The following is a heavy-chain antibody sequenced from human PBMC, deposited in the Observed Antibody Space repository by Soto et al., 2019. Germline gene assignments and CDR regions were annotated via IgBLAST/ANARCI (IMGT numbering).Heavy chain of an antibody. CDR1: GFTFSSYG. CDR3: AKVVGRPGHIDYYYYGMDV. J-gene: IGHJ6*02. CDR2: ISYDGSNK. D-gene: IGHD2-15*01. V-gene: IGHV3-30*18. Sequence: GGSLRLSCAASGFTFSSYGMHWVRQAPGKGLEWVAVISYDGSNKYYADSVKGRFTISRDNSKNTLYLQMNSLRAEDTAAYYCAKVVGRPGHIDYYYYGMDVWGQGTTVTVSS.